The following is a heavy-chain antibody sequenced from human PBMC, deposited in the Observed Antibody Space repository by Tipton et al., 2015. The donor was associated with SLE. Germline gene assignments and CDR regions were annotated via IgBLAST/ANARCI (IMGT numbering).Heavy chain of an antibody. J-gene: IGHJ6*03. CDR3: ASPPSGYMDV. CDR2: ISSSGSTI. CDR1: GFTFSSYE. D-gene: IGHD3-10*01. Sequence: SLRLSCAASGFTFSSYEMNWVRQAPGKGLEWVSYISSSGSTIYYADSVKGRFTISRDNAKNSLYLQMNSLRAEDTAVYYCASPPSGYMDVWGTGTTVTVSS. V-gene: IGHV3-48*03.